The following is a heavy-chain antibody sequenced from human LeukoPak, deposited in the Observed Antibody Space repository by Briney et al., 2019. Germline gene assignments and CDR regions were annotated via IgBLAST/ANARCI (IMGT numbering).Heavy chain of an antibody. CDR1: GFSLSTSGLG. CDR2: IYGDDNK. CDR3: AHDVPGAEGFDY. J-gene: IGHJ4*02. D-gene: IGHD1-14*01. Sequence: ESGPTLVKPTQTLTLTCTFSGFSLSTSGLGVAWIRQPPGKALEWLALIYGDDNKRYNPSLRSRLIITKDTSKDQVVLTMTNMDPVDTATYYCAHDVPGAEGFDYWGQGILVTVSS. V-gene: IGHV2-5*02.